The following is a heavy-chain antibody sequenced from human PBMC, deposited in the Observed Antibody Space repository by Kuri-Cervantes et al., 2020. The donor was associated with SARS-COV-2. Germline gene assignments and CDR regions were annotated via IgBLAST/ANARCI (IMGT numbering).Heavy chain of an antibody. Sequence: GESLKISYAASGFTFSSYAMHWVRQAPGKGLEWVAVISYGGSNKYYADSVKGRFTISRDNSKNTLYLQMNSLRAEDTAVYYCASRFWSGYYQPYYYYGMDVWGQGTTVTVSS. V-gene: IGHV3-30-3*01. CDR1: GFTFSSYA. CDR3: ASRFWSGYYQPYYYYGMDV. D-gene: IGHD3-3*01. CDR2: ISYGGSNK. J-gene: IGHJ6*02.